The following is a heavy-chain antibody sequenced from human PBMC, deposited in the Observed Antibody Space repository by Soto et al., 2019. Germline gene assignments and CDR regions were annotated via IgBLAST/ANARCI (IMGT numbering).Heavy chain of an antibody. CDR3: ARDKVVVAATQAFDI. V-gene: IGHV1-18*01. CDR2: ISAYNGNT. CDR1: GYTFTSYG. D-gene: IGHD2-15*01. Sequence: ASVKVSCKAPGYTFTSYGISWVRQAPGQGLEWMGWISAYNGNTNYAQKLQGRVTMTTDTSTSTAYMELRSLRSDDTAVYYRARDKVVVAATQAFDIWGQGTMVTVSS. J-gene: IGHJ3*02.